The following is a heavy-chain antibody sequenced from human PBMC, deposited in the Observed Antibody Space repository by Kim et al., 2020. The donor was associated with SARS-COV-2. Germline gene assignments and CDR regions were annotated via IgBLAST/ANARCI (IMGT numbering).Heavy chain of an antibody. CDR3: ARDGERLILTLLWFGVFDP. V-gene: IGHV3-30-3*01. CDR2: ISYDGSNK. D-gene: IGHD3-10*01. CDR1: GFTFSSYA. J-gene: IGHJ5*02. Sequence: GGSLRLSCAASGFTFSSYAMHWVRQAPGKGLEWVAVISYDGSNKYYADSVKGRFTIARDNSKNTLYLQINSLRAEDTAVYDCARDGERLILTLLWFGVFDPWGQGTLVPVSS.